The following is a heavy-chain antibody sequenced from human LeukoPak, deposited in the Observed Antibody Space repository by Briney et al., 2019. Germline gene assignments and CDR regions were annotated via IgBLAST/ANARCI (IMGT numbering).Heavy chain of an antibody. CDR1: GFTFSNYA. Sequence: PGGSLRLSCAASGFTFSNYAMHWVRQAPGKGLEWVAVISDDGSNKYYGDSVKGRFTISRDNSKNTVYLQMNSLRAEDTAVYYCAKDRYSSGWDRDFDYWGQGTLVTVSS. J-gene: IGHJ4*02. CDR2: ISDDGSNK. V-gene: IGHV3-30*18. CDR3: AKDRYSSGWDRDFDY. D-gene: IGHD6-19*01.